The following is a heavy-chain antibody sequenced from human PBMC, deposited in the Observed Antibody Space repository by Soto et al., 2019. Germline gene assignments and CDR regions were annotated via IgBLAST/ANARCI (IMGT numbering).Heavy chain of an antibody. CDR2: ISYDGSKK. V-gene: IGHV3-33*05. D-gene: IGHD3-22*01. CDR3: VKEWSYYENLGFFTR. Sequence: GGSLRLSCAASGFTFRDYGMHWVRQAPGKGLEWVTYISYDGSKKDYRDSVKGRFTVSRDNSKKTLYLEMNSLTAGDTALYYCVKEWSYYENLGFFTRWGEGKMVTV. CDR1: GFTFRDYG. J-gene: IGHJ3*01.